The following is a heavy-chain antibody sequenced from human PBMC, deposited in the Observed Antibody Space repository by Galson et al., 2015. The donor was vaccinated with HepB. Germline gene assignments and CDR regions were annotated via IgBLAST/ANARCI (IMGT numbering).Heavy chain of an antibody. J-gene: IGHJ4*01. V-gene: IGHV1-69*08. CDR1: GGTFSSYT. D-gene: IGHD3-3*02. CDR2: INPILSTT. Sequence: SVKVSCKASGGTFSSYTISWVRQAPGQGLEWMGRINPILSTTNYAQKFQGRVTITADKSTTTAYMELSGLRSEDTAVYFCAASPHFYSSIWDRDYWGQGTLVTVSS. CDR3: AASPHFYSSIWDRDY.